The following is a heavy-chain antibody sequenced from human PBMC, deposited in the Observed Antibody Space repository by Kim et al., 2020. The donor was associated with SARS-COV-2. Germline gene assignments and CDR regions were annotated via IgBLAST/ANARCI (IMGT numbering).Heavy chain of an antibody. D-gene: IGHD5-12*01. CDR3: ASTKWLRWYPNDY. CDR2: ISYDGSNK. J-gene: IGHJ4*02. Sequence: LSLTCAASGFTFSSYGMHWVRQAPGKGLEWVAVISYDGSNKYYADSVKGRFTISRDNSKNTLYLQMNSLRAEDTAVYYCASTKWLRWYPNDYWGQGTLVTVSS. CDR1: GFTFSSYG. V-gene: IGHV3-33*05.